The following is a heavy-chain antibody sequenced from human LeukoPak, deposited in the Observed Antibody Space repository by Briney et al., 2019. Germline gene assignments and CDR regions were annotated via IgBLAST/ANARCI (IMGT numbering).Heavy chain of an antibody. D-gene: IGHD2-2*02. J-gene: IGHJ3*02. Sequence: GGSLRLSCAASGFTFSSYAMSWVRQAPGKGLEWVSAISPTGAGTYYADSVKGLFTISRDNSKNTLYLQMNSLRAEDTAAYYCAKYTERAFDIWGQGTMVTVSS. CDR1: GFTFSSYA. CDR3: AKYTERAFDI. V-gene: IGHV3-23*01. CDR2: ISPTGAGT.